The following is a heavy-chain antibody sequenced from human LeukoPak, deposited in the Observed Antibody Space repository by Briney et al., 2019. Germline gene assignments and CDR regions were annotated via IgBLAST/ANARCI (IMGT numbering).Heavy chain of an antibody. Sequence: ASVKVSCKASGYTFTSYYMHWVRQAPGQGLEWMGIINPSGGSTSYAQKFQGRVTMTRDTSTSTVYMELSSLRSEDTAVYYCRIAAAGTRGTPYYYYYYMDVWGKGTAVTVSS. CDR1: GYTFTSYY. V-gene: IGHV1-46*01. D-gene: IGHD6-13*01. CDR3: RIAAAGTRGTPYYYYYYMDV. CDR2: INPSGGST. J-gene: IGHJ6*03.